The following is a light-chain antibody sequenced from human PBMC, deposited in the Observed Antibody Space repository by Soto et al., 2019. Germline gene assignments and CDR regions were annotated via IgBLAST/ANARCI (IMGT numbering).Light chain of an antibody. J-gene: IGKJ1*01. CDR1: QGIGDT. V-gene: IGKV3-15*01. Sequence: ELVMTQSPAPLSMSTGEGATLSCRASQGIGDTLAWYQQKPGQTPKLLICDTSSRATGVPARFSGSRSGAEFTLTISSLQPDDFATYYCQHYDSYSVAFGQGTKVDNK. CDR2: DTS. CDR3: QHYDSYSVA.